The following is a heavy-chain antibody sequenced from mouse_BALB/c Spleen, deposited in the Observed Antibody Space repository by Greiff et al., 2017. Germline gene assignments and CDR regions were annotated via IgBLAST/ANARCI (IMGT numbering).Heavy chain of an antibody. CDR1: GYTFTSYT. J-gene: IGHJ4*01. CDR2: INPSSGYT. V-gene: IGHV1-4*01. CDR3: ARSGYRYDPAMDY. Sequence: VKLQESGAELARPGASVKMSCKASGYTFTSYTMHWVKQRPGQGLEWIGYINPSSGYTNYNQKFKDKATLTADKSSSTAYMQLSSLTSEDSAVYYCARSGYRYDPAMDYWGQGTSVTVSS. D-gene: IGHD2-14*01.